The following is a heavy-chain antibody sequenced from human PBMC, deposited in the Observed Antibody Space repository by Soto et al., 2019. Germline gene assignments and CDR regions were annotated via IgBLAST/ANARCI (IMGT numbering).Heavy chain of an antibody. Sequence: SETLSLTCTVSGDSIRSSSYWGWIRQPPGKGLECIGSIYSTGNTYYNPSLNSQVTISVDTSKNQFSLNVISVTAADTAVYYCRRSSRYSTDVWGQGTTVT. D-gene: IGHD6-13*01. CDR3: RRSSRYSTDV. V-gene: IGHV4-39*01. CDR1: GDSIRSSSY. CDR2: IYSTGNT. J-gene: IGHJ6*02.